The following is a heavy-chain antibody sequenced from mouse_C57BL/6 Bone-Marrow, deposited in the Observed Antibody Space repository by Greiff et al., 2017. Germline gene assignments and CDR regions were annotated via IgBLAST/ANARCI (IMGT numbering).Heavy chain of an antibody. CDR3: AKIYYDYDEDY. V-gene: IGHV5-2*01. D-gene: IGHD2-4*01. J-gene: IGHJ2*01. Sequence: EVKLVESGGGLVQPGESLKLSCESNEYEFPSHDMSWVRKTPEKRLELVAAINSDGGSTYYPDTMERRFIISRDNTNKTLYLQMSSLRSEDTALYYCAKIYYDYDEDYWGQGTTLTVSS. CDR1: EYEFPSHD. CDR2: INSDGGST.